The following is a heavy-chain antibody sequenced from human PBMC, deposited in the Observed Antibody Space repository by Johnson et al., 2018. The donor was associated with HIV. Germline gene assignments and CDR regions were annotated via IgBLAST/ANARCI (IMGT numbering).Heavy chain of an antibody. J-gene: IGHJ3*02. CDR2: ISYDGSNK. V-gene: IGHV3-30*04. CDR3: ASGGWLEGAFDI. Sequence: QVLLVESGGGLVQPGGSLRLSCAASGFTFSSYAMHWVRQAPGKGLEWVAVISYDGSNKYYADSVKGRFTISRDNSKNTLYLQMNSLRAEDTAVYYCASGGWLEGAFDIWGQGTMVTVSS. CDR1: GFTFSSYA. D-gene: IGHD6-19*01.